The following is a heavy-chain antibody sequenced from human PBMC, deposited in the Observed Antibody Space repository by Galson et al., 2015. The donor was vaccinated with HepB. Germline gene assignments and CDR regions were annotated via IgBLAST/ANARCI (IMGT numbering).Heavy chain of an antibody. CDR3: ARMVYFGSGSYYSGNYFDP. V-gene: IGHV1-18*01. CDR2: ISVYSGNT. D-gene: IGHD3-10*01. Sequence: SVKVSCKASGYTFNNFSIGWVRQAPGQGLEWVGWISVYSGNTNYPQKLQDRVTMTRDISTSTAYMELRSLRSDDTAVYYCARMVYFGSGSYYSGNYFDPWGQGTLVTVSS. CDR1: GYTFNNFS. J-gene: IGHJ5*02.